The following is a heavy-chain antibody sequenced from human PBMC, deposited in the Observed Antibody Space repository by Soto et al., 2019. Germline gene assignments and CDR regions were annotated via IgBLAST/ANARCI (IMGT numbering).Heavy chain of an antibody. CDR2: ISAGGRSI. D-gene: IGHD3-10*01. CDR3: ARSTPGNPFDI. Sequence: PGGSLRLSCAASGFSFTSSTMNWVRQAPGKGLEWVASISAGGRSIYYADSLKGRSTVSRDNAKSSLYLQMNSLRAEDTAVYYCARSTPGNPFDIWGQGTMVTVSS. J-gene: IGHJ3*02. V-gene: IGHV3-21*01. CDR1: GFSFTSST.